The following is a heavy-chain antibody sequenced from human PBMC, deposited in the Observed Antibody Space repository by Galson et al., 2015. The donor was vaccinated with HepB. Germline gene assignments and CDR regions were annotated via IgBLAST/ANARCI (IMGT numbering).Heavy chain of an antibody. Sequence: LSLTCAVYGGSFSGYYWNWIRQPPGKGLEWIGEINHSGSTNYNPSLKSRVTMSIDTSKNQFSLKLSSVTAADTAIYYCARDIVVVPGAISFYYGMDVWGQGTTVTVSS. CDR1: GGSFSGYY. V-gene: IGHV4-34*01. J-gene: IGHJ6*02. D-gene: IGHD2-2*02. CDR2: INHSGST. CDR3: ARDIVVVPGAISFYYGMDV.